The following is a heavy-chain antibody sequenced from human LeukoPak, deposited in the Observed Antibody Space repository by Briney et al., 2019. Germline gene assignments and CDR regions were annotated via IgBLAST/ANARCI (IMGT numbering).Heavy chain of an antibody. CDR3: ARDDPSAWYGD. J-gene: IGHJ4*02. Sequence: PGGSLRLSCSASGFTFSNYWRTWVRQAPGKGLEWVANTNADGSDKYYLGSVKGRFTISRDNAKNSLYLQMNNLRVEDTAVYYCARDDPSAWYGDWGQGTLVTVSS. CDR2: TNADGSDK. CDR1: GFTFSNYW. V-gene: IGHV3-7*01. D-gene: IGHD6-19*01.